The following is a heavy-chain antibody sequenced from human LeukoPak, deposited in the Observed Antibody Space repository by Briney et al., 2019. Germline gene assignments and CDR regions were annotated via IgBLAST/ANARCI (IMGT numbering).Heavy chain of an antibody. V-gene: IGHV3-23*01. D-gene: IGHD5-12*01. CDR3: AKDCCQHNLIGAPDDHHY. J-gene: IGHJ4*02. CDR2: IIGSGASI. CDR1: GVPFYIYA. Sequence: GGSLRLSCVPCGVPFYIYAMSCVRQAPGKGLGWGSHIIGSGASIYYADSVKGRFTIARDNSKNTLYLQMNSLRAQDTAVYYCAKDCCQHNLIGAPDDHHYWGQGTLVTVSS.